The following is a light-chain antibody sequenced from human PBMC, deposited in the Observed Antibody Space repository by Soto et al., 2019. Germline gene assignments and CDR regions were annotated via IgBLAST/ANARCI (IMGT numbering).Light chain of an antibody. CDR2: YDD. Sequence: QPVLTQPPSVSEAPRQRVTISCSGSTSNIGNNAVSWYQQLPGKAPKLLIYYDDLLPSGVSDRFSGSKSGTSASLAISGLQSEDEADDFCAAWDDRLNGVIFGGGTQLTVL. V-gene: IGLV1-36*01. CDR3: AAWDDRLNGVI. J-gene: IGLJ2*01. CDR1: TSNIGNNA.